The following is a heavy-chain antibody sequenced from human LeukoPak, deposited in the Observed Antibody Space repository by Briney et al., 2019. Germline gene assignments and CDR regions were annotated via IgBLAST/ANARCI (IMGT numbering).Heavy chain of an antibody. CDR1: GGSFSGHY. D-gene: IGHD3-16*01. V-gene: IGHV4-34*01. CDR3: ARGITGGWYYYMDV. Sequence: SETLSLTCAVYGGSFSGHYWTWIRQPPGKGLEWIGEINHSGSTNYNPSLKSRVTISVDTSKNQFSLKLSSVTAADTAMYYCARGITGGWYYYMDVWGKGTTVTVSS. CDR2: INHSGST. J-gene: IGHJ6*03.